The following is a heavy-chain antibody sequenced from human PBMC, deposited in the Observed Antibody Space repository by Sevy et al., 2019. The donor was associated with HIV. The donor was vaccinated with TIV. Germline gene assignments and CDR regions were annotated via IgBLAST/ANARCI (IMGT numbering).Heavy chain of an antibody. CDR1: GFTFSSYE. D-gene: IGHD2-2*01. CDR3: ARDGDSVVGEGGMDV. CDR2: ISSSGSTI. V-gene: IGHV3-48*03. J-gene: IGHJ6*01. Sequence: GGSLRLSCAASGFTFSSYEMNWVRQAPGKGLEWVSYISSSGSTIYYADSVKGRFTISRDNAKNSLYLQMNSLRAEATAVYYCARDGDSVVGEGGMDVWGQGTTVTVSS.